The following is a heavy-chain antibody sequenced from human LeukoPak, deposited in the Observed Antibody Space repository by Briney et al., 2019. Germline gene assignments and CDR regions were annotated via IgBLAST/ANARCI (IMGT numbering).Heavy chain of an antibody. CDR1: GFTFSSYG. V-gene: IGHV3-30*18. J-gene: IGHJ4*02. CDR3: AKIDSSGYYYVHDYFDY. Sequence: GGSLRLSCAASGFTFSSYGMHWVRQAPGKGLEWVAVISYDGSNKYYADSVKGRFTISRDNSKNTLYLQMNSLRAEDTAVYYCAKIDSSGYYYVHDYFDYWGQGTLVTVSS. D-gene: IGHD3-22*01. CDR2: ISYDGSNK.